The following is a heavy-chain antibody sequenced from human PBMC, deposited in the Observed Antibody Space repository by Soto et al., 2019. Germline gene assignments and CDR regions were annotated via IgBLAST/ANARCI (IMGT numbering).Heavy chain of an antibody. CDR2: IYYSGST. Sequence: SETLSLTCTVSGGSISSSSYYWAWIRQPPGKGLEWIGTIYYSGSTYYNPSPKSRVTISVDTSKSQFSLKLSSVTAADTAVYYCASLLYYDSSGFYHSFDYWGQGTLVTVSS. V-gene: IGHV4-39*01. CDR3: ASLLYYDSSGFYHSFDY. CDR1: GGSISSSSYY. J-gene: IGHJ4*02. D-gene: IGHD3-22*01.